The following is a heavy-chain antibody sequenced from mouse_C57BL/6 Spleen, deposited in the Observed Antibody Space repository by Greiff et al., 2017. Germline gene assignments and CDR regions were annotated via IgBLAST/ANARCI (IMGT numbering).Heavy chain of an antibody. CDR3: ASSYYYGSSHYAMDY. CDR1: GYTFTSYW. V-gene: IGHV1-69*01. Sequence: QVQLQQPGAELVMPGASVKLSCKASGYTFTSYWMHWVKQRPGQGLEWIGEIDPSYSYTNYNQKFKGKSTLTVDKSSSTAYMQLSSLTSEDSAVYYCASSYYYGSSHYAMDYWGQGTSVTVSS. CDR2: IDPSYSYT. J-gene: IGHJ4*01. D-gene: IGHD1-1*01.